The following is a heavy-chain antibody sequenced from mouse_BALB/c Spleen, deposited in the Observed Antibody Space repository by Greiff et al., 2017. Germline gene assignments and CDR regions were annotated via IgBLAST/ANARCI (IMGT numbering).Heavy chain of an antibody. CDR2: IYPGGGYT. CDR3: NEGKEGDY. Sequence: LVESGAELVRPGTSVKMSCKAAGYTFTNYWIGWVKQRPGHGLEWIGDIYPGGGYTNYNEKFKGKATLTADTSSSTAYLQLSSLTSEDTAVYYCNEGKEGDYWGQGTTLTVSS. J-gene: IGHJ2*01. V-gene: IGHV1-63*02. CDR1: GYTFTNYW.